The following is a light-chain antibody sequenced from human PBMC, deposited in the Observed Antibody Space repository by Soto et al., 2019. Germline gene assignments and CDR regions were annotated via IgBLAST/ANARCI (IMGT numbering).Light chain of an antibody. V-gene: IGKV3-15*01. Sequence: EIVMTQSPGTLSVSPGERATLSCRASQSVRSKLAWYQQKPGQAPRLLIYDASTRATVIAARFSGSGSGTEFTLTISSLQSEDYAVYYCQQYNNWPPIPFGQGTRLEIK. CDR1: QSVRSK. CDR3: QQYNNWPPIP. CDR2: DAS. J-gene: IGKJ5*01.